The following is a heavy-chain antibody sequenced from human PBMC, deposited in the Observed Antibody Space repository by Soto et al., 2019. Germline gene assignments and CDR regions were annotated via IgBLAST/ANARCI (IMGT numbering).Heavy chain of an antibody. Sequence: QVQLVQSGAEVKKPGASVKISCKASGYTFTRYYMHWVRQAPGQGVEGMGVINPSVGSTTYGQNFQDRVTMTRDTSTSTFYMDLTNLKAEDTAVYYCAREGPIAATGQYYYSGMDVWGHGTTVTVSS. J-gene: IGHJ6*02. CDR2: INPSVGST. CDR3: AREGPIAATGQYYYSGMDV. D-gene: IGHD2-15*01. CDR1: GYTFTRYY. V-gene: IGHV1-46*01.